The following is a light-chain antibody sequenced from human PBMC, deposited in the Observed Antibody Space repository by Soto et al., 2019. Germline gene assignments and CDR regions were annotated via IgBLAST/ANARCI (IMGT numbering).Light chain of an antibody. CDR2: EAT. CDR3: SSYAGSNNLV. CDR1: SSDVGGYNY. Sequence: QSVLTQPPSASGSPGQSVTISCTGASSDVGGYNYVSWCQQHPGKAPKLMIYEATKRPSGVPDRFSGSKSGNTASLTVSGLQAEDEADYYCSSYAGSNNLVFGGGTKVTVL. V-gene: IGLV2-8*01. J-gene: IGLJ3*02.